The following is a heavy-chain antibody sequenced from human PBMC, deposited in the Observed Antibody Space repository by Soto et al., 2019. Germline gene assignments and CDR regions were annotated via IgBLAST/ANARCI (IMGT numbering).Heavy chain of an antibody. CDR1: GGSISSGGYY. D-gene: IGHD2-8*02. V-gene: IGHV4-31*03. CDR2: IYYSGST. J-gene: IGHJ5*02. CDR3: PRDGVVGGGWFDP. Sequence: QVQLQESGPGLVKPSQTLSLTCTVSGGSISSGGYYWSWIRQHPGKGLEWIGYIYYSGSTYYNPSLKSRVXXSXDXXKDQLSRKLSSVTAADTAVYYCPRDGVVGGGWFDPWGQGTLVTVSS.